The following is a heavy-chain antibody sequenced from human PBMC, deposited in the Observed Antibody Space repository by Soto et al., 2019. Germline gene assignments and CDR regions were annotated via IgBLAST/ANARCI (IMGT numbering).Heavy chain of an antibody. CDR3: AGESGESSGYWEDYYFYGMDV. CDR1: GFTFSSYW. Sequence: GGSLRLSCAASGFTFSSYWMHWVRQAPGKGLVWVSRMKNDGSRTTYADSVKGRFTISRDNAKNTLYLQMNSLRAEDTAVYYCAGESGESSGYWEDYYFYGMDVWGQGTTVTVSS. V-gene: IGHV3-74*03. J-gene: IGHJ6*02. D-gene: IGHD3-22*01. CDR2: MKNDGSRT.